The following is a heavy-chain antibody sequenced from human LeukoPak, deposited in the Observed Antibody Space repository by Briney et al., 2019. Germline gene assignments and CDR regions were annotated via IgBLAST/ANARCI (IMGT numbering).Heavy chain of an antibody. CDR2: ITPIFGTA. Sequence: SVKVSCKASGGTFSSYAISWVRQAPGQGLEWMGGITPIFGTANYAQKFQGRVTITADESTSTAYMELSSLRSEDTAVYYCASLSSCSGGSCYVFDYWGQGTLVTVSS. CDR3: ASLSSCSGGSCYVFDY. CDR1: GGTFSSYA. D-gene: IGHD2-15*01. V-gene: IGHV1-69*01. J-gene: IGHJ4*02.